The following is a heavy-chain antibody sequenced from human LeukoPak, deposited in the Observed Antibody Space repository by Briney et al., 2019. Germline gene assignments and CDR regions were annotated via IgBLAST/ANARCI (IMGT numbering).Heavy chain of an antibody. Sequence: PGGSLRLSCAASGFTFSSYAMHWVRQAPGKGLEWVAVISYDGSNKYYADSVKGRFTISRDNSKNTLYLQMNSLRAEDTAVYYCARDGLLTRSGGYFDYWGQGTLVTVSS. J-gene: IGHJ4*02. CDR2: ISYDGSNK. CDR1: GFTFSSYA. CDR3: ARDGLLTRSGGYFDY. V-gene: IGHV3-30-3*01. D-gene: IGHD1-1*01.